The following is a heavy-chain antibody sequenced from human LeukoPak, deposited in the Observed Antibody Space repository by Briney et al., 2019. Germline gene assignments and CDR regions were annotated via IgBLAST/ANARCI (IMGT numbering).Heavy chain of an antibody. Sequence: SGGSLRLSCAASGFTFSTNAMSWVRQTPGKGLEWPSAISGSGSSTYYADSVKGRFTIARDNSKNTLSLEMNSLRAEDTAIYYCARGGSPYDYWGQGTLVTVSS. CDR1: GFTFSTNA. V-gene: IGHV3-23*01. CDR2: ISGSGSST. D-gene: IGHD1-26*01. CDR3: ARGGSPYDY. J-gene: IGHJ4*02.